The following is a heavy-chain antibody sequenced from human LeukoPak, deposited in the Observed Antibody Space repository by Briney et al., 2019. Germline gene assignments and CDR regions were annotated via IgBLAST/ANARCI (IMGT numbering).Heavy chain of an antibody. V-gene: IGHV3-23*01. CDR2: ISGTGGDT. D-gene: IGHD3-22*01. CDR3: AKILGHDSSGYYYYGMDV. CDR1: GFIFSNFP. Sequence: PGGSLRLSCSASGFIFSNFPMTWVRQTPGEGLEGDSSISGTGGDTYYTDSVRGRFTISRDNSKNTLYLQMNSLRAEDTAVYYCAKILGHDSSGYYYYGMDVWGQGTTVTVSS. J-gene: IGHJ6*02.